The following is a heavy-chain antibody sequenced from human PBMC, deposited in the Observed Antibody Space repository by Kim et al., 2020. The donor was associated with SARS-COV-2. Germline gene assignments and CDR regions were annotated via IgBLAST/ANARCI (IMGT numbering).Heavy chain of an antibody. Sequence: SETLSLTCTVSGGSISSYYWSWIRQSPGKGLEWIGYIYYSGSTNYNPSLKSRVIISVDTSKNQFSLKLSSETAADTAVYYCARGAGYLDYWGQEPWSPSPQ. J-gene: IGHJ4*01. CDR3: ARGAGYLDY. CDR2: IYYSGST. D-gene: IGHD3-9*01. CDR1: GGSISSYY. V-gene: IGHV4-59*01.